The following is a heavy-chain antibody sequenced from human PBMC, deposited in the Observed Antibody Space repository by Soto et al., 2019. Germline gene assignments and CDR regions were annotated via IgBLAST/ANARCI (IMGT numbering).Heavy chain of an antibody. V-gene: IGHV1-2*06. Sequence: QVQLVQSGAEVKKPGASVKVSCRASGYTFADRYIHWVRQAPGQGLEWMGLINPNTGATHYSHRFQGRVSLTRDTFITTAYMELNSLTPDDTAVYFCARIRTGRLLLYLFDLWGQGTLVTVSS. CDR3: ARIRTGRLLLYLFDL. CDR2: INPNTGAT. D-gene: IGHD2-21*01. CDR1: GYTFADRY. J-gene: IGHJ4*02.